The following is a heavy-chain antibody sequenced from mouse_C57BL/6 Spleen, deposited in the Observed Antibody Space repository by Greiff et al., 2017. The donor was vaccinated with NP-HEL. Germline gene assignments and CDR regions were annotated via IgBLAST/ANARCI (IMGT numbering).Heavy chain of an antibody. CDR3: ARAPLYSSYLYYFDY. D-gene: IGHD1-1*01. CDR2: ISDGGSYT. V-gene: IGHV5-4*01. J-gene: IGHJ2*01. Sequence: EVQLVESGGGLVKPGGSLKLSCAASGFTFSSYAMSWVRQTPEKRLEWVATISDGGSYTYYPDNVKGRFTISRDNAKNNLYLQMSHLKSEDTAMYYCARAPLYSSYLYYFDYWGQGTTLTVSS. CDR1: GFTFSSYA.